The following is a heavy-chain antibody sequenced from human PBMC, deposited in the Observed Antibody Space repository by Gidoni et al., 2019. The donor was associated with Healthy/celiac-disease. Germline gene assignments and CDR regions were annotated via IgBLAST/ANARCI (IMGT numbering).Heavy chain of an antibody. CDR1: GFTFSSYG. Sequence: RSLRISCAAHGFTFSSYGMHWVRQAPGKGLEWVAVISYDGSNKYYADSVKGRFTISRDNSKNTLYLQMNSLRAEDTAVYYCAKDQQRWLQSTFDYWGQGTLVTVSS. V-gene: IGHV3-30*18. CDR3: AKDQQRWLQSTFDY. J-gene: IGHJ4*02. CDR2: ISYDGSNK. D-gene: IGHD5-12*01.